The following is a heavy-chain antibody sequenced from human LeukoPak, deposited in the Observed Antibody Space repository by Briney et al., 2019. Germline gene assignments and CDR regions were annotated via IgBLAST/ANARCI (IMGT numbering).Heavy chain of an antibody. J-gene: IGHJ1*01. CDR2: IYYSGST. CDR3: ARDGLEEYFQH. V-gene: IGHV4-61*08. D-gene: IGHD1-1*01. CDR1: GGSISSGGYY. Sequence: PSETLSLTCTVSGGSISSGGYYWSWIRQPPGKGLEWIGYIYYSGSTNYNPSLKSRVTISVDTSKNQFSLKLSSVTAADTAVYYCARDGLEEYFQHWGQGTLVTVSS.